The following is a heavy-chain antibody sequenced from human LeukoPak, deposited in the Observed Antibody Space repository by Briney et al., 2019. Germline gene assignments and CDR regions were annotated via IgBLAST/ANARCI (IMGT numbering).Heavy chain of an antibody. J-gene: IGHJ5*02. CDR1: GYSISSGYY. D-gene: IGHD2-2*01. Sequence: SETLSLTCTVSGYSISSGYYWGWIRQPPGKGLEWIGSIYHSGSTYYNPSLRSRVTISVDTSKNQFSLKLSSVTAADTAVYYCARGGSRYQLLNWFDPWGQGTLVTVSS. CDR2: IYHSGST. V-gene: IGHV4-38-2*02. CDR3: ARGGSRYQLLNWFDP.